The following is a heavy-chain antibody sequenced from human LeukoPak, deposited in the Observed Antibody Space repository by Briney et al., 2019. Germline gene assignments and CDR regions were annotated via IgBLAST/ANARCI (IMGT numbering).Heavy chain of an antibody. J-gene: IGHJ4*02. D-gene: IGHD6-6*01. V-gene: IGHV1-2*02. Sequence: VASVKVSCKASGYTFTSYAMNWVRQAPGQGLEWMGWINPNSGGTNYAQKFQGRVTMTRDTSISTAYMELSRLRSDDTAVYYCARVPRIAARPRFDYWGQGTLVTVSS. CDR3: ARVPRIAARPRFDY. CDR1: GYTFTSYA. CDR2: INPNSGGT.